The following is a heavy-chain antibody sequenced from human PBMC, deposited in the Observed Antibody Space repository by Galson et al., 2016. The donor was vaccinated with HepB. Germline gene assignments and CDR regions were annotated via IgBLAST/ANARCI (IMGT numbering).Heavy chain of an antibody. V-gene: IGHV1-3*01. CDR2: INAANGDT. Sequence: SVKVSCKASGYTFTTYAMYWVRQAPGQRLEWMGWINAANGDTKYSQKLQGRVTITRDSSAYTVYMEVSSLRSEDTAVYYCARDHGDYSDSSGFYSSFDYWGQGTLITVSS. J-gene: IGHJ4*02. CDR1: GYTFTTYA. D-gene: IGHD3-22*01. CDR3: ARDHGDYSDSSGFYSSFDY.